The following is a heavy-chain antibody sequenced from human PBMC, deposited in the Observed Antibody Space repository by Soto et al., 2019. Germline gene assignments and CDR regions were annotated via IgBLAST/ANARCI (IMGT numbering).Heavy chain of an antibody. Sequence: PGGSLRLSCAASGFTFSSYAMSWVRQAPGKGLEWVSAISGSGGSTYYADSVKGRFTISRDNSKNTLYLQMNSLRAEDTAVYYWAKARAQHYDFWSGYPVDYWRQGT. CDR2: ISGSGGST. V-gene: IGHV3-23*01. J-gene: IGHJ4*02. D-gene: IGHD3-3*01. CDR3: AKARAQHYDFWSGYPVDY. CDR1: GFTFSSYA.